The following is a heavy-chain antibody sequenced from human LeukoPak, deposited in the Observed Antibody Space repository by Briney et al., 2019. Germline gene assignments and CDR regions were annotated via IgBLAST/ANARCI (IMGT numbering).Heavy chain of an antibody. CDR3: ATDYRFGEGSWFDP. CDR1: GYTLTELS. Sequence: ASVKVSCKVSGYTLTELSMHWVRQAPGKGLEWMGGFDPEDGETIYAQKFQGRVTMTEDTSTDTAYMELSSLRSEDTAVYYCATDYRFGEGSWFDPWGQGTLVTVSS. CDR2: FDPEDGET. J-gene: IGHJ5*02. V-gene: IGHV1-24*01. D-gene: IGHD3-10*01.